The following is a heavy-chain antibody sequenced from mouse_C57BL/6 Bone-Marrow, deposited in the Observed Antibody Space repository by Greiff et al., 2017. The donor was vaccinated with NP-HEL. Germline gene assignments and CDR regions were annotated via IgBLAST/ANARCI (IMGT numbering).Heavy chain of an antibody. CDR2: INPNNGGT. V-gene: IGHV1-18*01. D-gene: IGHD3-1*01. J-gene: IGHJ3*01. CDR1: GYTFTDYN. CDR3: ARGGLPGFAY. Sequence: EVQLHQSGPELVKPGASVKIPCKASGYTFTDYNMDWVKQSHGKSLEWIGDINPNNGGTIYNQKFKGKATLAVDKSSSTAYMELRSLTSEDTAVYYCARGGLPGFAYWGQGTLVTVSA.